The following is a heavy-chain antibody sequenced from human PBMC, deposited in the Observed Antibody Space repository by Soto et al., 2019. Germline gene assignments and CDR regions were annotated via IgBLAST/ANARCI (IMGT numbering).Heavy chain of an antibody. D-gene: IGHD4-4*01. CDR3: ARVTIQDYFDY. V-gene: IGHV4-39*01. CDR1: GGSILDSTYY. Sequence: SETLSLTCTVSGGSILDSTYYWAWIRQPPGKGLEWIGTIFYSGGTFYTPSLKSRVTMSVDTSNNQFSLKLSSVTAADTAVYYCARVTIQDYFDYWGQGTLVTVSS. CDR2: IFYSGGT. J-gene: IGHJ4*02.